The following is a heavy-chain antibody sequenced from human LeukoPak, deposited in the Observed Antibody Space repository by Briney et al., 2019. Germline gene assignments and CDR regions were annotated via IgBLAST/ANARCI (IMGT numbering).Heavy chain of an antibody. V-gene: IGHV3-23*01. CDR2: ISGSGGST. J-gene: IGHJ4*02. CDR3: AKGPGRLRLGELSLSPIDY. CDR1: GFTFRSYA. Sequence: PGGSLRLSCAASGFTFRSYAMSWVREAPGKGLEWVSAISGSGGSTYYADSVKGRFTISRDNSKNTLYLQMNSLRAEDTAVYYCAKGPGRLRLGELSLSPIDYWGQGTLVTVSS. D-gene: IGHD3-16*02.